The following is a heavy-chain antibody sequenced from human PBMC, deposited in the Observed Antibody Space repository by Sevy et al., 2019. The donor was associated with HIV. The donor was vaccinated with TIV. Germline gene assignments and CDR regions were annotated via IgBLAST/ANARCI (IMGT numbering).Heavy chain of an antibody. CDR2: ISRSSSTI. J-gene: IGHJ4*02. CDR3: ARGHVSREY. Sequence: GGSLRLSCVASGFTFRDFSMNWVRQAPGKGLEWLSYISRSSSTIYYADSVKGRFTISRDNAMNSLYLQMDSLRDEDTAVYYCARGHVSREYWGQGALVTVSS. V-gene: IGHV3-48*02. CDR1: GFTFRDFS.